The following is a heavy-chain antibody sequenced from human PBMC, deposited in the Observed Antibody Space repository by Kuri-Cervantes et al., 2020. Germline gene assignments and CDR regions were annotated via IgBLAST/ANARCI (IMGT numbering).Heavy chain of an antibody. CDR2: ISAYNGDT. CDR1: GYTFTSYG. J-gene: IGHJ4*02. D-gene: IGHD3-10*01. Sequence: ASVKVSCKASGYTFTSYGISWVRQAPGQGLGWMGWISAYNGDTNYAQKLQGRVTMTTDTSTSTAYMELRSLRSDDTAVYYCARPIGSGSAFHYWGQGTLVTVSS. V-gene: IGHV1-18*01. CDR3: ARPIGSGSAFHY.